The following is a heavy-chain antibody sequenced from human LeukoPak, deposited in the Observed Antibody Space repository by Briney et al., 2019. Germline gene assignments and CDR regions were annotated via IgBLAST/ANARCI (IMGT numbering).Heavy chain of an antibody. D-gene: IGHD3-22*01. V-gene: IGHV3-48*01. J-gene: IGHJ4*02. CDR1: GFTFNTYT. CDR2: ISGSSGII. Sequence: PGGSLRLSCAASGFTFNTYTMNWVRQAPGKGLEWVSYISGSSGIIDYADSVRGRFTISRDNAKNSLYLQMNSLRAEDTAVYYCARTRYYDSSGYYGYWGQGTLVTVPS. CDR3: ARTRYYDSSGYYGY.